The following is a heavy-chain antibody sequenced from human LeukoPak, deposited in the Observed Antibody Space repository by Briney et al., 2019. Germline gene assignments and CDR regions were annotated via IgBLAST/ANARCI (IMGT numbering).Heavy chain of an antibody. CDR3: ARQQIDEYGDYGRDWFDP. CDR1: GCSISSSTYY. Sequence: SETLSLTCTASGCSISSSTYYWGWIRQPPGKGLEAVGRIYDSGSTYYNPYLKSRVTISAGEYKNQFPLKLSSVLAAETAVYYCARQQIDEYGDYGRDWFDPWGQGTLVTVSS. J-gene: IGHJ5*02. D-gene: IGHD4-17*01. V-gene: IGHV4-39*01. CDR2: IYDSGST.